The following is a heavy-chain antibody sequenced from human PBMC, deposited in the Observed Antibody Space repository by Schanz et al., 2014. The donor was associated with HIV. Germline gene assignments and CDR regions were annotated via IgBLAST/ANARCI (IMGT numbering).Heavy chain of an antibody. CDR2: ISGGSGST. D-gene: IGHD1-20*01. CDR1: GFTFSRYG. CDR3: AKTSITLGMDV. V-gene: IGHV3-23*04. Sequence: EVKLVESGGGVVQPGRSLRLSCAASGFTFSRYGMHWVRQAPGKGLEWVSSISGGSGSTFYADSVKGRFTISRVNSKNTLYLQMNSLRAEDTAIYYCAKTSITLGMDVWGQGTTVTVSS. J-gene: IGHJ6*02.